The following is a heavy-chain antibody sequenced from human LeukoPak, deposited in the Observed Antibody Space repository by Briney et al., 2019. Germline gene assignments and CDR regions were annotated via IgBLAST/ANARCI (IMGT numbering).Heavy chain of an antibody. CDR1: GGSISSSSYY. V-gene: IGHV4-39*07. CDR2: IYYSGST. J-gene: IGHJ4*02. Sequence: SETLSLTCTVSGGSISSSSYYWGWIRQPPGKGLEWIGSIYYSGSTYYNPSLKSRVTISVDTSKNQFSLKLSSVTAADTAVYYCARGAYYGSGRYFDYWGQGTLVTVSS. CDR3: ARGAYYGSGRYFDY. D-gene: IGHD3-10*01.